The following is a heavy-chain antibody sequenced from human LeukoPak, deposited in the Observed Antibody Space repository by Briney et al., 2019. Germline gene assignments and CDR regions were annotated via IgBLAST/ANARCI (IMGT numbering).Heavy chain of an antibody. Sequence: GGSLKLSCAASGFTFSGSAMHWVRQASGKGLEWVGRIRSKANSYATAYAESVKGRFTISRDDSKNTAYLQMNSLKTEDTAVYYCGSTDWGYFQHWGQGTLVTVSS. CDR3: GSTDWGYFQH. V-gene: IGHV3-73*01. J-gene: IGHJ1*01. CDR1: GFTFSGSA. D-gene: IGHD7-27*01. CDR2: IRSKANSYAT.